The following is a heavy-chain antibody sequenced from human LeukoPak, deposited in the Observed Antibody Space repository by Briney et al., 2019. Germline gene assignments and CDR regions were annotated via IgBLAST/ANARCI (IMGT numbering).Heavy chain of an antibody. Sequence: GGSLRLSCAASGFTFSSYGMHWVRQAPGKGLEWVAFIRYDGSNKYYADSVKGRFTISRDNSKNTLYLQMNSLRAEDTAVYYCAKDRGMAPWIDYWGQGTLVTVSS. V-gene: IGHV3-30*02. CDR3: AKDRGMAPWIDY. D-gene: IGHD5-24*01. J-gene: IGHJ4*02. CDR1: GFTFSSYG. CDR2: IRYDGSNK.